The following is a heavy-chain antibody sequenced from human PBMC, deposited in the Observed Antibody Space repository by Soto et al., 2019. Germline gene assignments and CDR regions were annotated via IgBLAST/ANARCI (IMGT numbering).Heavy chain of an antibody. D-gene: IGHD6-13*01. Sequence: EVQLVESGGGLVQPGGSLRLSCAVSGFNLFTYDMHWVRQAPGKGLEWVSAIAASGATFYTDSVKGRFTISRDSDENSLLLQINSLRAEDTAVYFCARERDPYSEPWQECHYWGQGTLVTVSS. CDR2: IAASGAT. CDR3: ARERDPYSEPWQECHY. V-gene: IGHV3-13*01. J-gene: IGHJ4*02. CDR1: GFNLFTYD.